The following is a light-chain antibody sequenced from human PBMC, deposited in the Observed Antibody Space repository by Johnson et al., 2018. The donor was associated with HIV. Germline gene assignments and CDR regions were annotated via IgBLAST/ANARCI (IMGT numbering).Light chain of an antibody. V-gene: IGLV1-51*02. CDR1: SSNIGNNH. J-gene: IGLJ1*01. CDR3: GTWDTSLSPGGG. Sequence: QSVLTQPPSVSAAPGQKVSISCSGSSSNIGNNHVSWYQQFPGAAPKLLIYEDKKRPSGSHDRFSGSKSGTSATLGITGLQTGDEADYYCGTWDTSLSPGGGFGTGTKVTVL. CDR2: EDK.